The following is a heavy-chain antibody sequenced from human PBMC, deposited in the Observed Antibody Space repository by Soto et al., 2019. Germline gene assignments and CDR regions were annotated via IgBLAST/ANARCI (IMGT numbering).Heavy chain of an antibody. CDR3: ARGNPIPGYSSSWPTEGGHGMDV. V-gene: IGHV1-2*04. D-gene: IGHD6-13*01. CDR2: INPNSGGT. J-gene: IGHJ6*02. CDR1: GGTFSSYT. Sequence: GASVKVSCKASGGTFSSYTISWVRQAPGQGLEWMGWINPNSGGTNYAQKFQGWVTMTRDTSISTAYMELSRLRSDDTAVYYCARGNPIPGYSSSWPTEGGHGMDVWGQGTTVTVSS.